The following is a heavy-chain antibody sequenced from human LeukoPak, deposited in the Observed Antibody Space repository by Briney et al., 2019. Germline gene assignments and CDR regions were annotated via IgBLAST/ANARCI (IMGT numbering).Heavy chain of an antibody. CDR3: ARIQRGFGYDAFDI. J-gene: IGHJ3*02. Sequence: SETLSLTCTVSGASINSSNYYWGWIRQPPGKGLEWIGSIYYSGSTYYNPSLKSRVTISVDTSKNQFSLKLSSVTAADTAVYYCARIQRGFGYDAFDIWGQGTMVTVSS. V-gene: IGHV4-39*01. CDR1: GASINSSNYY. CDR2: IYYSGST. D-gene: IGHD3-16*01.